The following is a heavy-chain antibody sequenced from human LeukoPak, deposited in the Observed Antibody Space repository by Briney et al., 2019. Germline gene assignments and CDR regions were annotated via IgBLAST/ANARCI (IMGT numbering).Heavy chain of an antibody. Sequence: SETLSLTCTVSGGSISSSSYYWGWIRQPPGKGLEWIGSIYYSGSTYYNPSLKSRVTISVDTSKNQFSLKLSSVTAADTAVYYCARVLGAGYSSGWYPKYFDYWGQGTLVTVSS. CDR3: ARVLGAGYSSGWYPKYFDY. CDR2: IYYSGST. V-gene: IGHV4-39*07. CDR1: GGSISSSSYY. J-gene: IGHJ4*02. D-gene: IGHD6-19*01.